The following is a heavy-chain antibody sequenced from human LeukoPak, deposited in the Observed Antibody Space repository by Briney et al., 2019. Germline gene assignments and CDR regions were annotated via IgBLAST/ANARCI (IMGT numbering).Heavy chain of an antibody. D-gene: IGHD3-3*01. CDR3: AREGFITIFGVVIKDHFDY. V-gene: IGHV1-2*06. Sequence: ASVKVSCKASGYTFTGYYMHWVRQAPGQGLEWMGRINPNSGGTNYAQKLQGRVTMTTDTSTSTAYMELRSLRSDDTAVYYCAREGFITIFGVVIKDHFDYWGQGTLVTVSS. CDR2: INPNSGGT. J-gene: IGHJ4*02. CDR1: GYTFTGYY.